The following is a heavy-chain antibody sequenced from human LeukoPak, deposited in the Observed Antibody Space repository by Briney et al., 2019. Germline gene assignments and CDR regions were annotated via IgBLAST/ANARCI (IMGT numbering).Heavy chain of an antibody. CDR1: GFTFSSYG. CDR2: IWYDGSNK. CDR3: AKDLARTAYYYYYMDV. Sequence: PGGSLRLSCAASGFTFSSYGMHWVRQAPGKGLEGVAVIWYDGSNKYYADSVKGRFTIFRDNSKNTLYLQMNSLRAEDTAVYYCAKDLARTAYYYYYMDVWGKGTTVTVSS. D-gene: IGHD5-18*01. J-gene: IGHJ6*03. V-gene: IGHV3-33*06.